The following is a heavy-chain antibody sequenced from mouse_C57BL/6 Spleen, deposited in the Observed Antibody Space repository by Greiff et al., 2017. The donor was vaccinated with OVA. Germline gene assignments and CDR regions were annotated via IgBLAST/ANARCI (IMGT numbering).Heavy chain of an antibody. CDR2: ILPGSGST. D-gene: IGHD1-1*01. Sequence: VKLMESGAELMKPGASVKLSCKATGYTFTGYWIEWVKQRPGHGLEWIGEILPGSGSTNYNEKFKGKATFTADTSSNTAYMQLSSLTTEDSAIYYCARRFHYYGSLYYFDGWGQGTTRTVSS. J-gene: IGHJ2*01. CDR3: ARRFHYYGSLYYFDG. CDR1: GYTFTGYW. V-gene: IGHV1-9*01.